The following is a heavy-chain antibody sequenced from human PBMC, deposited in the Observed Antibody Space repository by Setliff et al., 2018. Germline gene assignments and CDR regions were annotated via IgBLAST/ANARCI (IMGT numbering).Heavy chain of an antibody. CDR1: DYTFLSYG. V-gene: IGHV1-18*03. D-gene: IGHD2-21*01. J-gene: IGHJ4*02. CDR2: ISAYTGKT. Sequence: ASVKVSCKAADYTFLSYGLSWVRQAPGQGLEWMGWISAYTGKTDYAQNFQGRVTMTTDTSTSTAYMGLRSLTSDDMAVYYCARGYCDGIGCPAPLYYFDSWGQGTLVTVSS. CDR3: ARGYCDGIGCPAPLYYFDS.